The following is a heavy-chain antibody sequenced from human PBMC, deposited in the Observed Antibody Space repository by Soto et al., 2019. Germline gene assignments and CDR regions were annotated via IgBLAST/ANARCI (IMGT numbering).Heavy chain of an antibody. V-gene: IGHV4-59*01. D-gene: IGHD2-2*01. CDR3: EDSGREYRLLYLDY. CDR2: IYYSGST. J-gene: IGHJ4*02. CDR1: GGSISSYY. Sequence: PSETLSLTCTVSGGSISSYYWSWIRQPPGKGLEWIGYIYYSGSTNYNPSLKSRVTISVDTSKNQFSLKLSSVTAADPAVYYCEDSGREYRLLYLDYWGKGALVTVS.